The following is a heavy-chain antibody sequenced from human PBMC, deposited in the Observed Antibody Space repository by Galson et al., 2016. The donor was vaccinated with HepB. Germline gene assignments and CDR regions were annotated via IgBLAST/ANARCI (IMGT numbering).Heavy chain of an antibody. Sequence: SLRLSCAASGFTFSSYALHWVRQAPGKGLEWVAVISYDGSNKYYAVSVKGRFTISRDKSKNTLYLQMNSLRAEDTAVYYCARSMTHGYNFDYWGQGTLVTASS. J-gene: IGHJ4*02. D-gene: IGHD5-24*01. CDR1: GFTFSSYA. V-gene: IGHV3-30*04. CDR2: ISYDGSNK. CDR3: ARSMTHGYNFDY.